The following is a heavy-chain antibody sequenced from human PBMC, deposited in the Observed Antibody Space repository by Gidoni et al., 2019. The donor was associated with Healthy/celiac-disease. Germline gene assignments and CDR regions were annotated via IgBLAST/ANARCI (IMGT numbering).Heavy chain of an antibody. CDR1: GGSISSGGYS. V-gene: IGHV4-30-4*07. CDR3: ASGYSGYDLDY. J-gene: IGHJ4*02. Sequence: QVQLQESGPGLVQPSQTLSLTCAVSGGSISSGGYSWRWIRQPPGKGLEWIGYIYYSGSTYYNPSLKSRVTISVDTSKNQFSLKLSSVTAADTAVYYCASGYSGYDLDYWGQGTLVTVSS. D-gene: IGHD5-12*01. CDR2: IYYSGST.